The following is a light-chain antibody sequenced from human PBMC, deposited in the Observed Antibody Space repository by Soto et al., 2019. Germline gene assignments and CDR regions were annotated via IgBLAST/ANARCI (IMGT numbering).Light chain of an antibody. J-gene: IGKJ4*01. CDR1: QSVSSSY. CDR3: HQYDSSPLT. V-gene: IGKV3-20*01. CDR2: GAS. Sequence: EIVLTQSPGTLSLSPGERATLSCRASQSVSSSYLAWYQQKPGQAPRLLIYGASSRATGIPDRFSGSGSGTDFTLTISRLEPEDFAVYYCHQYDSSPLTFGVGTQVEIK.